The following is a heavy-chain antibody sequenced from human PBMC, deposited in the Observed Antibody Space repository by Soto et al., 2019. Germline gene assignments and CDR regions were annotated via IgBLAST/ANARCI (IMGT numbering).Heavy chain of an antibody. J-gene: IGHJ5*02. CDR2: INAGNGNT. V-gene: IGHV1-3*01. CDR3: ARERGDIVVVPAAQYNWFDP. D-gene: IGHD2-2*01. CDR1: GYTFTSYA. Sequence: VASGKVSCKASGYTFTSYAMHWVRQAPGQRLEWMGWINAGNGNTKYSQKFQGRVTITRDTSASTAYMELSSLRAEDTAVYYCARERGDIVVVPAAQYNWFDPWGQGTLVTVCS.